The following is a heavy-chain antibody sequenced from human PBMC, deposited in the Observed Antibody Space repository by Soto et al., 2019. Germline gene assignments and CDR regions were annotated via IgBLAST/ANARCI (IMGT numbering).Heavy chain of an antibody. D-gene: IGHD2-8*02. V-gene: IGHV4-4*07. CDR1: GASITGSFF. CDR2: FSLSGTT. J-gene: IGHJ4*02. Sequence: ETLSLTCTVSGASITGSFFWSWIRQPAGKGLGWIGRFSLSGTTNYNPSLRSRVTMSADVSKNQFSLRLTSVTAADTALYYCARGMTPPGAPAWYYFDSWGQGTLVTVSS. CDR3: ARGMTPPGAPAWYYFDS.